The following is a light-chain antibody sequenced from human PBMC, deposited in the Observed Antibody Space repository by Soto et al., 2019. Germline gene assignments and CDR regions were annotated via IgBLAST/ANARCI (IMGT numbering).Light chain of an antibody. J-gene: IGKJ5*01. CDR2: SAS. V-gene: IGKV3-20*01. Sequence: EIVLTQSPGTLSLSPGERATLSCRASQSMSTNYLAWYQQKPGQAPRLLIYSASSRATGIPDRFSGSGSGTDFTLTISRLEPEDFALYYCQQYGRTFGQGIRLEIK. CDR3: QQYGRT. CDR1: QSMSTNY.